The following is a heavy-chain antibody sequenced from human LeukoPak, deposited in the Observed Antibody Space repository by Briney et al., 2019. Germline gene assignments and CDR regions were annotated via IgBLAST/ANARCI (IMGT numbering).Heavy chain of an antibody. D-gene: IGHD3-10*01. V-gene: IGHV4-59*01. CDR3: ARVGSYIPRFDI. CDR2: IYNSGST. Sequence: SETLSHTCTVSGGSISSYYWSWIRQPPGKGLEWIGYIYNSGSTNYNPSLKSRVTISVDTSKNQFSLKLSSVTAADTAVYYCARVGSYIPRFDIWGPGTMVSVSS. CDR1: GGSISSYY. J-gene: IGHJ3*02.